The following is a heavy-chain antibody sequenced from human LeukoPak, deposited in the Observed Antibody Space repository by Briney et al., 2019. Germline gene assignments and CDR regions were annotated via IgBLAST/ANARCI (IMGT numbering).Heavy chain of an antibody. D-gene: IGHD2-2*01. CDR3: ARTYCSSTSCYSGYFDL. CDR2: INPSGGST. V-gene: IGHV1-46*01. Sequence: ASVKVSCKASGYTFTSYYMHWVRQAPGQGLEWMGIINPSGGSTSYAQKFQGRVTMTRDTSTSTVYMELSSLRSEDTAVYYCARTYCSSTSCYSGYFDLWGRGTLVTVSS. CDR1: GYTFTSYY. J-gene: IGHJ2*01.